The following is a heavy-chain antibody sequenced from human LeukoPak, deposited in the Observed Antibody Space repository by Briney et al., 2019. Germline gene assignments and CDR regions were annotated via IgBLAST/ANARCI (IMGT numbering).Heavy chain of an antibody. CDR2: IKSKTDGGTT. CDR3: TTDFVVVTAAGDC. Sequence: GGSLRLSCAASGFTVSNSYMGWVRQAPGKGLEWVGRIKSKTDGGTTDYAAPVKGRFTISRDDSKSTLYLQMNSLKTEDTTVYYCTTDFVVVTAAGDCWGQGTLVTVSS. D-gene: IGHD2-21*02. V-gene: IGHV3-15*01. J-gene: IGHJ4*02. CDR1: GFTVSNSY.